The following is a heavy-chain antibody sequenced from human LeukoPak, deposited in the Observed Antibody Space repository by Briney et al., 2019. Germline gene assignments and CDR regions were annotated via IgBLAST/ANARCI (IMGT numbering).Heavy chain of an antibody. CDR1: GGSISSYY. J-gene: IGHJ4*02. V-gene: IGHV4-59*01. D-gene: IGHD6-19*01. CDR2: IYYSGST. CDR3: ARVARGGWPNYYFDY. Sequence: PSETLSLTCTVSGGSISSYYWSWIRQPPGKGLEWIGYIYYSGSTNYNPSLKSRVTISVDTSKNQFSLKLSSVTAADTAVYYCARVARGGWPNYYFDYWGQGTPVTVSS.